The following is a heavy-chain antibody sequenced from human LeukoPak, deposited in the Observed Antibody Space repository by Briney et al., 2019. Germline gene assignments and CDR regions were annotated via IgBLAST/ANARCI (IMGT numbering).Heavy chain of an antibody. J-gene: IGHJ4*02. Sequence: GGSLRLSCAASGFSFSSYSMNWVRQAPGKGLEWVSSISSSSSYIYSADSVKGRFTISRDNAKNSLYLQMNSLRAEDTAVYYCARSGGILTGYYDYWGQGTLVTVYS. D-gene: IGHD3-9*01. CDR1: GFSFSSYS. V-gene: IGHV3-21*01. CDR2: ISSSSSYI. CDR3: ARSGGILTGYYDY.